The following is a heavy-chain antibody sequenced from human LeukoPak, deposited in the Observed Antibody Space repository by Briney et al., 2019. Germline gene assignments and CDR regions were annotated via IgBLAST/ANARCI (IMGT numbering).Heavy chain of an antibody. V-gene: IGHV3-33*01. Sequence: PGGSLRLSCAASGFTFSSYGMHWVRQAPGKGLEWVAVIWYDGSNKYYADSVKGRFTISRDNSKNTLYLQMNSLRAEDTAVYYCARVGDILTGDLDVWGQGTTVTVS. CDR3: ARVGDILTGDLDV. J-gene: IGHJ6*02. CDR1: GFTFSSYG. D-gene: IGHD3-9*01. CDR2: IWYDGSNK.